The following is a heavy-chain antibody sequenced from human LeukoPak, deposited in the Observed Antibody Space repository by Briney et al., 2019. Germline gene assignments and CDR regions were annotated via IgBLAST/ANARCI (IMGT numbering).Heavy chain of an antibody. D-gene: IGHD2-15*01. V-gene: IGHV3-9*01. J-gene: IGHJ5*02. Sequence: GGSLRLSCAASGFTFGTYAMHWVRQAPGKGLEWVSGISWDSGNTHYADPVKGRFTISRDNAKSSLYLQMNSLRVEDTALYYCAKSGQYCSGGSCQNWFDPWGQGTLVTVSS. CDR1: GFTFGTYA. CDR2: ISWDSGNT. CDR3: AKSGQYCSGGSCQNWFDP.